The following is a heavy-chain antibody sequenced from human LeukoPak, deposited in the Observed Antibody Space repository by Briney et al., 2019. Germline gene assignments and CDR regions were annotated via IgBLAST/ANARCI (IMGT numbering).Heavy chain of an antibody. J-gene: IGHJ6*03. V-gene: IGHV1-2*02. D-gene: IGHD4-11*01. CDR3: ARITVTPRYYYYMDV. CDR1: GYTFTNYY. CDR2: INPNSGGT. Sequence: ASVKVSCKASGYTFTNYYMHWVRQAPGQGLEWMGWINPNSGGTNYAQKFQGRVTMTRDTSISTAYMELSRLRSDDTAVYYCARITVTPRYYYYMDVWGKGTTVTVSS.